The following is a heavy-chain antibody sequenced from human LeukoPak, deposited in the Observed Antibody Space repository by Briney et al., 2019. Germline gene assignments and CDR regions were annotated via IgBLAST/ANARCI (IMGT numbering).Heavy chain of an antibody. CDR2: IKQDGSEK. Sequence: GGSLRLSCAASGFTFSSYWMSWVRQAPGKGLEWVANIKQDGSEKYYVDSVKGRFTNSRDNAKNSLYLQMNSLRAEDTAVYYCAKRVVVPAANWFDPWGQGTLVTVSS. CDR1: GFTFSSYW. V-gene: IGHV3-7*01. CDR3: AKRVVVPAANWFDP. J-gene: IGHJ5*02. D-gene: IGHD2-2*01.